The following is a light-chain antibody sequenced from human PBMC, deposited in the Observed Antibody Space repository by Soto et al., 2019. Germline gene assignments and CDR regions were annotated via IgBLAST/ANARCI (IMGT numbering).Light chain of an antibody. J-gene: IGKJ1*01. CDR3: QQSYNIPRT. CDR1: QGIATY. Sequence: DIQMTQSPSSLSASIGDRITITCRASQGIATYLNWYQQRPGKAPKLLIYAASGLQSGVPSRFSGSGSVTDFTRTITSLQPEDFATYSCQQSYNIPRTFGQGTNVDI. CDR2: AAS. V-gene: IGKV1-39*01.